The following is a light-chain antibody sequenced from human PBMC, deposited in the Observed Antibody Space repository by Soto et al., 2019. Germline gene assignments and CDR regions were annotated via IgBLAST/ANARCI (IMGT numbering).Light chain of an antibody. CDR2: DAS. CDR1: QSVSSY. J-gene: IGKJ4*01. V-gene: IGKV3-11*01. Sequence: EIVLTQSPATLSLSPGERATLSCRASQSVSSYLAWYQQKPGQAPRLLIYDASNRATGIPARFSGSGSGTDFTLTISSLEPEDFAVYHCQQRSNWPPTFGGGNKVEIK. CDR3: QQRSNWPPT.